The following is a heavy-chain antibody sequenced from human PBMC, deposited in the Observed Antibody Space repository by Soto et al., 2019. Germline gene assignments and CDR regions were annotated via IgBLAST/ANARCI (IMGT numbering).Heavy chain of an antibody. J-gene: IGHJ6*02. Sequence: EVQLLESGGGLVQPGGSLRLSCAASGFTFSSYAMSWVRQAPGKGLEWVSAISGSGGSTYYADSVKGRFTISRDNSKNTLYLQMNSLRAEDTAVYYCAKRVLEPPPYYYYGMDVWGQGTTVTVSS. D-gene: IGHD1-1*01. CDR2: ISGSGGST. V-gene: IGHV3-23*01. CDR3: AKRVLEPPPYYYYGMDV. CDR1: GFTFSSYA.